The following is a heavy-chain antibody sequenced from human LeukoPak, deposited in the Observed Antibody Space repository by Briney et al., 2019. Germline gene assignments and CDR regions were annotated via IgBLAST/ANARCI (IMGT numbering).Heavy chain of an antibody. J-gene: IGHJ6*02. V-gene: IGHV1-8*01. CDR3: ARGREWLALYYYYGMDV. D-gene: IGHD6-19*01. Sequence: ASVKVSCKASGYTFTSYDINWVRQATGQGLEWMGWMNPNSGNTGYAQKFQGRVTMTRNTSISTAYMELSSLRSEDTAVYYCARGREWLALYYYYGMDVWGQGTTVTVSS. CDR2: MNPNSGNT. CDR1: GYTFTSYD.